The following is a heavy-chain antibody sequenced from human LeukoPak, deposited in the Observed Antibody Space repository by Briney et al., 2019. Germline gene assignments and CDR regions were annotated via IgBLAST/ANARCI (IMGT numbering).Heavy chain of an antibody. CDR2: VTSSSRTI. V-gene: IGHV3-48*01. Sequence: PGGSLRLSCAASGFTFSSYSMNWVRQAPGKGPEWIAYVTSSSRTIYYADSVKGRFTISRDNAKSSLYLQMNSLRAEDTAVYYCAKDRFSTRGANWFDPWGQGTLVTVSS. CDR3: AKDRFSTRGANWFDP. J-gene: IGHJ5*02. CDR1: GFTFSSYS. D-gene: IGHD2-15*01.